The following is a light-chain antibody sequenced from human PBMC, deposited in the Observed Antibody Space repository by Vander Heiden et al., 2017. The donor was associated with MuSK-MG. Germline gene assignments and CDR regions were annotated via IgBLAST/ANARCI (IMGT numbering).Light chain of an antibody. J-gene: IGLJ1*01. CDR2: SNS. CDR3: SSWHDSLNAFV. Sequence: QSVLTQPPSASGTPGPRVTISCSGSDSDIGSNSVNWHQQLPGTAPKLLIYSNSQRPSGVPDRSSGSKSGPSASLAISGLQSEDEADYYCSSWHDSLNAFVFGTGTTVTVL. V-gene: IGLV1-44*01. CDR1: DSDIGSNS.